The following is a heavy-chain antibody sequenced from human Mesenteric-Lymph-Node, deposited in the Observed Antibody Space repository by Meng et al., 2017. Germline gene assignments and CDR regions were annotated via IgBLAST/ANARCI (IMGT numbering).Heavy chain of an antibody. CDR3: ARGHDYGDSDL. CDR1: GYTFTAFY. J-gene: IGHJ5*02. Sequence: QVQWVQSGAEVKKPGASVKVSCKASGYTFTAFYIHWVRQAPGQGLEWMGRINPNDGYTNYAQRFQGRVTMSRDTSITTAYMDITSLRSDDTAVYFCARGHDYGDSDLWGQGTLVTVSS. V-gene: IGHV1-2*06. D-gene: IGHD4-17*01. CDR2: INPNDGYT.